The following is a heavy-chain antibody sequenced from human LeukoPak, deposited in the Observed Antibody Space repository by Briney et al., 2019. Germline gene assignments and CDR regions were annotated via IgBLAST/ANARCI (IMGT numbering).Heavy chain of an antibody. CDR1: GFTFGDYA. CDR3: TRDPGDNWFDP. D-gene: IGHD1-26*01. J-gene: IGHJ5*02. CDR2: IRSQAYGGTT. V-gene: IGHV3-49*03. Sequence: GGSLRLSCTASGFTFGDYAMSWFRQAPGKGLEWVGFIRSQAYGGTTEYAASVKGRFTISRDDCKSIAYLQMNSLKTEDTAVYYCTRDPGDNWFDPWGQGTLVTVSS.